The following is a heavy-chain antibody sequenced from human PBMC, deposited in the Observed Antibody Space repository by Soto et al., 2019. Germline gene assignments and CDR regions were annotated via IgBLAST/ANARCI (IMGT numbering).Heavy chain of an antibody. Sequence: ASVKVSCKASGYTFTGYYMHWVRQAPGQGLEWMGWINPNSGGTNYAQKFQGRVTMTRDTSISTAYMELSRLRSDDTAVYYCARARRRVGATPAVYWGQGTLVTVSS. V-gene: IGHV1-2*02. CDR3: ARARRRVGATPAVY. D-gene: IGHD1-26*01. CDR1: GYTFTGYY. CDR2: INPNSGGT. J-gene: IGHJ4*02.